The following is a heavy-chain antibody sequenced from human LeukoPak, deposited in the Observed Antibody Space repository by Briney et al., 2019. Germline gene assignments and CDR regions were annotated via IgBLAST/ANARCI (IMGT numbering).Heavy chain of an antibody. Sequence: GGSLTLSCEASGFAFNTYTMNWVRQAPGKGLEWVSTISDTTSFIYYADSVKGRFTISRDNANNSLYLETNSLRAENTAVYFCARDKDYYDSTAYTPFDYWGQGTLVTVSS. D-gene: IGHD3-22*01. V-gene: IGHV3-21*01. J-gene: IGHJ4*02. CDR2: ISDTTSFI. CDR1: GFAFNTYT. CDR3: ARDKDYYDSTAYTPFDY.